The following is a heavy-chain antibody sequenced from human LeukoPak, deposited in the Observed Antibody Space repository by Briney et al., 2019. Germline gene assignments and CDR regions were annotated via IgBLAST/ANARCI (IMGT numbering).Heavy chain of an antibody. V-gene: IGHV3-74*01. CDR3: ARAPGGWYGMDV. Sequence: PGGSLRLSCAASGFTFSSYWMNWVRQAPGKGLVWVSRIASDGSSTTYADSVKGRFTISRDNAKNTLFLQMDSLRADDTAVYYCARAPGGWYGMDVWGQGTTVTVSS. J-gene: IGHJ6*02. CDR1: GFTFSSYW. D-gene: IGHD6-19*01. CDR2: IASDGSST.